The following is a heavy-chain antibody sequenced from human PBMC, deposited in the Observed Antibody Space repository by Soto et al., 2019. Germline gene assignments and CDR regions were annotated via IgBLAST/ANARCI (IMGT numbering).Heavy chain of an antibody. Sequence: QVQLVQSGAEVKKPGASVKVSCKASGYTFTSYDINWVRQATGQGLEWMGWMNPNSGNTGYAQKFHGRVTMTRNTSIRTAYMELSSLRSEETAVYYCAREHSSSWRFDYWGQGTLVTVSS. CDR2: MNPNSGNT. J-gene: IGHJ4*02. D-gene: IGHD6-13*01. V-gene: IGHV1-8*01. CDR3: AREHSSSWRFDY. CDR1: GYTFTSYD.